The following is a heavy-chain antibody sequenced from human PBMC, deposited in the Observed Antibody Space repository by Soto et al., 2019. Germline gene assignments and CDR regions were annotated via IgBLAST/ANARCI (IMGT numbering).Heavy chain of an antibody. D-gene: IGHD1-1*01. CDR1: GYAFTTYG. Sequence: QVHLVQSGAEVKKPGASVKVSCQASGYAFTTYGITWVRQAPGQGLEGRGWISAHNGNTNDAQKLQGRVTVTRDTSTRTAYMELRSLRSDDTAVYYCARGRYGDYWGQGALVTVSS. CDR3: ARGRYGDY. J-gene: IGHJ4*02. V-gene: IGHV1-18*01. CDR2: ISAHNGNT.